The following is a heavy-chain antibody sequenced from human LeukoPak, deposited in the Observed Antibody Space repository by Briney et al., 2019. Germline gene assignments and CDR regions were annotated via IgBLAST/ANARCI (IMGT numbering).Heavy chain of an antibody. CDR3: ARDRYCGSGRGFDY. Sequence: GGSLRLSCAASGFTFSSYAMSWVRRAPGKGLEWVAVIWYDGSNKYYADSVKGRFTISRDNSKNTLYLQMNSLRAEDTAVYYCARDRYCGSGRGFDYWGQGTLVTVSS. V-gene: IGHV3-33*08. D-gene: IGHD3-10*01. J-gene: IGHJ4*02. CDR2: IWYDGSNK. CDR1: GFTFSSYA.